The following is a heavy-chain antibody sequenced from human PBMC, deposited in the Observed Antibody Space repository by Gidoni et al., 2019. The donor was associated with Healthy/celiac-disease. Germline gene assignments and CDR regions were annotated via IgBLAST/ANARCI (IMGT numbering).Heavy chain of an antibody. V-gene: IGHV1-69*04. D-gene: IGHD6-19*01. CDR3: ARSGWPGGYAFDI. CDR2: IIPILGIA. J-gene: IGHJ3*02. Sequence: QVQLVQSGAEVKKPGSSVKVSCKASGGTFSSYAISWGRQAPGQGLEWMGRIIPILGIANYAQKFQGRVTITADKSTSTAYMELSSLRSEDTAVYYCARSGWPGGYAFDIWGQGTMVTVSS. CDR1: GGTFSSYA.